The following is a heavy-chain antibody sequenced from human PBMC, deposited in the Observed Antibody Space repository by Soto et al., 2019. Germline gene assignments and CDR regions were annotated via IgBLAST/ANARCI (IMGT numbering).Heavy chain of an antibody. Sequence: EVQLVESGGGLVQPGGSLKLSCAASGFTFSGSAIHWVRQASGKGLEWVARIRDKGNNYATAYAASVKGRFTISRDDSMNSVILKMNSLSTEATALYYCARLDATGDRAFDIWGQGTMVAVSS. V-gene: IGHV3-73*01. CDR3: ARLDATGDRAFDI. J-gene: IGHJ3*02. D-gene: IGHD1-1*01. CDR2: IRDKGNNYAT. CDR1: GFTFSGSA.